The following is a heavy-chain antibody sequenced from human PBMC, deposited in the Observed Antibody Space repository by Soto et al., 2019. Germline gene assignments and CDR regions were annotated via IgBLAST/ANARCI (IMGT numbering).Heavy chain of an antibody. CDR2: VFSSVSA. J-gene: IGHJ4*02. V-gene: IGHV4-4*07. CDR3: ARDGMTKGDT. CDR1: GVSVTSYT. D-gene: IGHD2-21*02. Sequence: SETLSLTCIVSGVSVTSYTWSWVRQPANKGLEWIGRVFSSVSATYNPSLKSRVSISMDTAENRISLKLDSVTAADAGVYFCARDGMTKGDTWGPGTLVTAS.